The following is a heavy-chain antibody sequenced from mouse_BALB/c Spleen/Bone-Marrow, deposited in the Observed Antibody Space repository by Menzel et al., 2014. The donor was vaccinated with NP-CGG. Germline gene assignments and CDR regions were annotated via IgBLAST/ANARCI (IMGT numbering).Heavy chain of an antibody. Sequence: DVKLVESGAELVKPGASVKLSCTASGFNIKDTYMHWVKQRPEQGLEWIGGIDPANGNTKYDPKFQGRATITADTSSNTAYLQLSSLTSEDTAVYYCARSHYYGSYAMDYWGQGTSVTVSS. D-gene: IGHD1-2*01. CDR2: IDPANGNT. CDR1: GFNIKDTY. J-gene: IGHJ4*01. V-gene: IGHV14-3*02. CDR3: ARSHYYGSYAMDY.